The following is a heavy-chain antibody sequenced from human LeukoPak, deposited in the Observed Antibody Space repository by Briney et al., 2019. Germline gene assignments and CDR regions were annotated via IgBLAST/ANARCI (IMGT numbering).Heavy chain of an antibody. Sequence: GGPVKVSCKASGYTFTSYDINWVPQATGQGLEWMGWMNPKRGNTGYAQKFQGRGTMTRITSISTDYMELSSLKSESTAVYCCSKGGNNYCSSTSCSFDYWGQGTLVTVSS. CDR2: MNPKRGNT. CDR3: SKGGNNYCSSTSCSFDY. CDR1: GYTFTSYD. J-gene: IGHJ4*02. D-gene: IGHD2-2*01. V-gene: IGHV1-8*01.